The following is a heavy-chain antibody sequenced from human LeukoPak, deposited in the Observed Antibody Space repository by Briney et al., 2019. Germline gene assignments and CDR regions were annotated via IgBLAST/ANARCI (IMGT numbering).Heavy chain of an antibody. CDR1: GFTFSSYA. J-gene: IGHJ4*02. Sequence: GGSLRLSCAASGFTFSSYAMSWVRQAPGKGLEWVSAISGSGGSTYYADSVKGRFTISRDNSKNTLYLQMNSLRAEDTAVYYCAKDRYYYDSSGYYFDYWGQGTLVTVSS. V-gene: IGHV3-23*01. CDR2: ISGSGGST. D-gene: IGHD3-22*01. CDR3: AKDRYYYDSSGYYFDY.